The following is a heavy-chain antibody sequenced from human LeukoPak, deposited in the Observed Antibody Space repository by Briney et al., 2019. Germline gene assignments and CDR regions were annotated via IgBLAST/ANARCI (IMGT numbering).Heavy chain of an antibody. CDR3: AKMGIVAYYYGMDV. D-gene: IGHD2-21*01. CDR1: GGSISSYY. CDR2: IYYSGST. V-gene: IGHV4-59*01. Sequence: RSSETLSLTCTVSGGSISSYYWSWIRQPPGKGLEWNGYIYYSGSTNYNASLKSRVTISVDTSKNQFSLKLSSVTAADTAVYYCAKMGIVAYYYGMDVWGQGTTVTVSS. J-gene: IGHJ6*02.